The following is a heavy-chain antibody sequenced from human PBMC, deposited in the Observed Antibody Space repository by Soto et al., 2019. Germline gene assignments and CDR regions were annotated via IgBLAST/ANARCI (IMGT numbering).Heavy chain of an antibody. J-gene: IGHJ6*02. CDR3: ARVDNIPMDSYYYYGMDV. D-gene: IGHD2-2*03. V-gene: IGHV4-59*01. CDR2: IYYSGST. CDR1: GGSISSYY. Sequence: SETLSLTCTVSGGSISSYYWNWIRQPPGKGLEWIGYIYYSGSTNYNPSLKSRVTISVDTSKNQFSLKLSSVTAADTAVYYCARVDNIPMDSYYYYGMDVWGQGTTVTVSS.